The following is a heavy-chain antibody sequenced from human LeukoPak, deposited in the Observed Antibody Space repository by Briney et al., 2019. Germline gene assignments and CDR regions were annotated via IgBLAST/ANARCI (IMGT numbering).Heavy chain of an antibody. CDR3: ARDQVLQTLFSEKLYYYMDV. J-gene: IGHJ6*03. D-gene: IGHD4-11*01. CDR2: IKQDGSEK. Sequence: GGSLRLSCAASGLTFSSYWMSWVRQAPGKGLEWVANIKQDGSEKYYVDSVKGRFTISRDNAKNSLFLQMNSLRAEDTAVYYCARDQVLQTLFSEKLYYYMDVWGKGTTVTVSS. CDR1: GLTFSSYW. V-gene: IGHV3-7*01.